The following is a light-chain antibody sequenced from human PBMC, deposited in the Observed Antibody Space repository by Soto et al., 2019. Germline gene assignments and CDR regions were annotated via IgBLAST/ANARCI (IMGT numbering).Light chain of an antibody. J-gene: IGLJ1*01. Sequence: SYELTQPPSVSVAPGKTARSTCGGNNIGSKSVHWYQQKPGQAPVLVIYYDSDRPSGIPERFSGSNSGNTATLTISRVEAGDEADYYCQVWDSSSDHHVFGTGTKLTVL. CDR1: NIGSKS. CDR2: YDS. CDR3: QVWDSSSDHHV. V-gene: IGLV3-21*04.